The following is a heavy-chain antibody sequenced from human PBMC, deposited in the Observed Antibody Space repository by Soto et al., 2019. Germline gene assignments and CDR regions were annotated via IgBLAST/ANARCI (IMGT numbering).Heavy chain of an antibody. J-gene: IGHJ4*02. D-gene: IGHD2-2*01. V-gene: IGHV3-23*01. CDR1: GFTFSSYA. Sequence: GGSLRLSCAASGFTFSSYAMSWVRQAPGKGLEWVSAISGSGGSTYYADSVKGRFTISRDNSKNTLYLQMNSLRAEDMAVYYCAKGHGYCSSTSCFAPYSVDYWGQGTLVTVSS. CDR2: ISGSGGST. CDR3: AKGHGYCSSTSCFAPYSVDY.